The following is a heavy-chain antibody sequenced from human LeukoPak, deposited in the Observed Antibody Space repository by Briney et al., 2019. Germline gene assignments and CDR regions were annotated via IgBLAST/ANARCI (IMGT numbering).Heavy chain of an antibody. D-gene: IGHD2-8*01. V-gene: IGHV1-69*05. CDR1: GYTFTSYG. J-gene: IGHJ4*02. Sequence: ASVKVSCKASGYTFTSYGISWVRQAPGQGLEWMGGIIPIFGTANYAQKFQGRVTITTDESTSTAYMELSSLRSEDTAVYYCARARRVYAISSFDYWGQGTLVTVSS. CDR2: IIPIFGTA. CDR3: ARARRVYAISSFDY.